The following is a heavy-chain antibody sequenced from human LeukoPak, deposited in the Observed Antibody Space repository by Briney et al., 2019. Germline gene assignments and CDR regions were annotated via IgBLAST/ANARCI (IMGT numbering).Heavy chain of an antibody. CDR1: GGSFSGYY. CDR2: INHSGST. V-gene: IGHV4-34*01. D-gene: IGHD3-22*01. Sequence: SETLSLTCAVYGGSFSGYYWTWIRRPPGKGLEWIGEINHSGSTNYNPSLKSRVTISLDTSKNQFSLKLSSVTAADTAVYYCARGGGNYDSSGYYPDYWGQGTLVTVSS. CDR3: ARGGGNYDSSGYYPDY. J-gene: IGHJ4*02.